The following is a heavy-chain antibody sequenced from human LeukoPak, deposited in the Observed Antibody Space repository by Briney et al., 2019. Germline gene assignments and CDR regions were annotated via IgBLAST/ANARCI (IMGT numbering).Heavy chain of an antibody. V-gene: IGHV1-8*01. J-gene: IGHJ4*02. Sequence: ASVKVSCNASGYTFTSYDINWVRQATGQGLEWMGWMNPNSGNTGYAQKFQGRVTMTRNTSISTAYMELSSLRSEDTAVYYCARGRDDFWSGYQDYWGQGTLVTVSS. CDR2: MNPNSGNT. CDR3: ARGRDDFWSGYQDY. CDR1: GYTFTSYD. D-gene: IGHD3-3*01.